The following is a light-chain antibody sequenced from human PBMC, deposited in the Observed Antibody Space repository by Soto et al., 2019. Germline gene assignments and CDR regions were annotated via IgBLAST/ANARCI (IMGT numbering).Light chain of an antibody. Sequence: DIQMTQSPSSLSASVGDSINISCRASQSVRNFLVWYQQKPGKAPKLLIHSASTLQSGVPSRFSGSGSGTDFTLTISSLQPEDVATYYCQHSFSSPPITFGQGTRLEI. CDR3: QHSFSSPPIT. V-gene: IGKV1-39*01. CDR2: SAS. J-gene: IGKJ5*01. CDR1: QSVRNF.